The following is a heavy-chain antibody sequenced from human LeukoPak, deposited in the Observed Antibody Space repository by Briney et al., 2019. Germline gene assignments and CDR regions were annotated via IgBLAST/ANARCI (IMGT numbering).Heavy chain of an antibody. CDR3: ARGGVYADDAFDI. Sequence: PSETLSLTCAVSGGSISSGGYSWSWIRQPPGEGPEWIGYIYHSGSTYYNPSLKSRVTISVDRSKNQFSLKLSSVTAADTAVYYCARGGVYADDAFDIWGQGTMVTVSS. J-gene: IGHJ3*02. D-gene: IGHD2-8*01. CDR1: GGSISSGGYS. V-gene: IGHV4-30-2*01. CDR2: IYHSGST.